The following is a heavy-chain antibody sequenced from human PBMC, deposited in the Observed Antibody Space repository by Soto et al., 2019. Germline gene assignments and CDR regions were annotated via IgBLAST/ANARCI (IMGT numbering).Heavy chain of an antibody. CDR3: ARAIVVVITRIDYFDY. CDR2: IYSGGST. CDR1: GFTVSSNY. V-gene: IGHV3-66*01. J-gene: IGHJ4*02. Sequence: EVQLVESGGGLVQPGGSLRLSCAASGFTVSSNYMSWVRQAPGKGLEWVSVIYSGGSTYYADSVKGRFTISRDNSKNTLYLQMNSLRAEDTAVYYCARAIVVVITRIDYFDYWGQGTLVTVSS. D-gene: IGHD3-22*01.